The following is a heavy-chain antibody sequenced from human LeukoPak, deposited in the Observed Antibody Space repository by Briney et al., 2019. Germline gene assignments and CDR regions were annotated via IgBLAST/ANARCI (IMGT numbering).Heavy chain of an antibody. V-gene: IGHV4-59*01. D-gene: IGHD6-13*01. Sequence: SETLSLTCTVSGGSISSYYWSWIRQPPGKGLEWIGYIYYSGSTNYNPSLKGRVTISVDTSKNQFSLKLSSVTAADTAVYYCAREGYSSSWYGRGYNWFDPWGQGTLVTVSS. CDR2: IYYSGST. CDR3: AREGYSSSWYGRGYNWFDP. CDR1: GGSISSYY. J-gene: IGHJ5*02.